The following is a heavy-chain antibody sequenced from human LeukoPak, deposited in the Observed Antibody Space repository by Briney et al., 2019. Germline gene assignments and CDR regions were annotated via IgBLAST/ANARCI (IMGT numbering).Heavy chain of an antibody. CDR3: ARKDNSGKGPYFYDV. D-gene: IGHD3-22*01. V-gene: IGHV4-59*01. J-gene: IGHJ4*02. CDR2: IYYSGTT. CDR1: GASINYYY. Sequence: PSETLSLTCTVSGASINYYYWTWIRQPPGKGREWIAYIYYSGTTNYNPSFRSRVTLSVDPSKSQISLRLSSVTAADTAVYSCARKDNSGKGPYFYDVWGQGTLVTVSS.